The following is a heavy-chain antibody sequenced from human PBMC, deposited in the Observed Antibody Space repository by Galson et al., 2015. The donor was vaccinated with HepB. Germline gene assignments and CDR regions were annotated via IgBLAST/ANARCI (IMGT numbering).Heavy chain of an antibody. CDR1: GFTFSSYW. Sequence: SLRLSCAASGFTFSSYWMHWVRQAPGKGLVWVSRINSDGSSTSYADSVKGRFTISRDNAKNTLYLQMNSLRAEDTAVYYCARVGGSWYRGDYYYYGMDVWGQGTTVTVSS. CDR2: INSDGSST. D-gene: IGHD6-13*01. J-gene: IGHJ6*02. V-gene: IGHV3-74*01. CDR3: ARVGGSWYRGDYYYYGMDV.